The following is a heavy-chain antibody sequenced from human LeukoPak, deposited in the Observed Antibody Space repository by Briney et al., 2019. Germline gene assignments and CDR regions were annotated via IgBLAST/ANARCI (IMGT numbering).Heavy chain of an antibody. CDR1: LYSISSGNY. Sequence: SETLSLTSSDSLYSISSGNYWAWIRQPPGKGLEWIGSIYYSGSTYYNPSLKNRLTISVDTSKNQFSLKLSSVTAADTAVYYCARTRYYYGSRSYGAPYYFDYWGQGTLVTVSS. CDR2: IYYSGST. D-gene: IGHD3-10*01. J-gene: IGHJ4*02. CDR3: ARTRYYYGSRSYGAPYYFDY. V-gene: IGHV4-38-2*02.